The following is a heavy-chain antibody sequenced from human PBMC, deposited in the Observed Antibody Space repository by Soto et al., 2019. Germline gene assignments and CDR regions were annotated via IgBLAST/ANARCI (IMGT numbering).Heavy chain of an antibody. J-gene: IGHJ4*02. CDR2: ISGSGGST. CDR1: GFTFSSYA. V-gene: IGHV3-23*01. D-gene: IGHD3-10*01. Sequence: GGSLRLSCAASGFTFSSYAMSWVRQAPGKGLEWVSAISGSGGSTYYADSVKGRFTISRDNSKNTLYLQMNSLRAEDTAVYYCAEEPRLWFGELLDYWGQGTLVTVSS. CDR3: AEEPRLWFGELLDY.